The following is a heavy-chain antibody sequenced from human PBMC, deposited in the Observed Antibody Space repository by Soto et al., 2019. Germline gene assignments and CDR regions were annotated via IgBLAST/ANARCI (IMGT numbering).Heavy chain of an antibody. CDR1: GGTFSRYA. D-gene: IGHD6-13*01. CDR3: ARASIHGSSWYFWFDP. Sequence: QVQLVQSGAEVRKPGSSVKVSCKASGGTFSRYAINWVRQAPGQGLEWMGGIIPMFGTTNYAQKFKGRVTITADESTRTVYMELTTLRSEDAAVYYCARASIHGSSWYFWFDPWGQGTLVTVSS. J-gene: IGHJ5*01. V-gene: IGHV1-69*01. CDR2: IIPMFGTT.